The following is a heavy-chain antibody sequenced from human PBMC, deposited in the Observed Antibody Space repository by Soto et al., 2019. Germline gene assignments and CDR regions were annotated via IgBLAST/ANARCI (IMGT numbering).Heavy chain of an antibody. CDR3: VSSPRYNWNYGGPTDY. Sequence: RSLTCTVSGGSISSGGYYWGWIRRHPGKGLGCIGYIYYSGRTYYNPSLKSRVTISVDTSKNQFSLKLSSLTASDTAVYYCVSSPRYNWNYGGPTDYWGQGTLVTVS. J-gene: IGHJ4*02. CDR2: IYYSGRT. D-gene: IGHD1-7*01. V-gene: IGHV4-31*03. CDR1: GGSISSGGYY.